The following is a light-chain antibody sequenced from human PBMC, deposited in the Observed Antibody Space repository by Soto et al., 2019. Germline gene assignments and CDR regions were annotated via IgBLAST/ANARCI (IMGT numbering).Light chain of an antibody. Sequence: SYELTQPPSVSVSPGQTASITCSGDKLGDKYASWYQQKPGQSPVLLIYQDTKRPSGIPERFSGSNSGNTATLTISGTQAMDEADYYCQAWDTSTANLVFGGGTQLTVL. J-gene: IGLJ2*01. V-gene: IGLV3-1*01. CDR3: QAWDTSTANLV. CDR2: QDT. CDR1: KLGDKY.